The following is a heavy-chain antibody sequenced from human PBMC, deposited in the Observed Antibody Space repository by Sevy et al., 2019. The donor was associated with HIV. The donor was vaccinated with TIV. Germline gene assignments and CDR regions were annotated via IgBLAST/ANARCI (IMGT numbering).Heavy chain of an antibody. CDR3: AKNQLLGIDVFNI. CDR1: GGSISNSY. CDR2: IYYTGST. J-gene: IGHJ3*02. D-gene: IGHD2-8*02. V-gene: IGHV4-59*12. Sequence: SETLSLTCTVSGGSISNSYWTWIRQPPGKGLEWIGCIYYTGSTNLNPSLKSRLTMSVDKSTNQFSLNLRSVTAADTAVYYCAKNQLLGIDVFNIWGQGTMVTVSS.